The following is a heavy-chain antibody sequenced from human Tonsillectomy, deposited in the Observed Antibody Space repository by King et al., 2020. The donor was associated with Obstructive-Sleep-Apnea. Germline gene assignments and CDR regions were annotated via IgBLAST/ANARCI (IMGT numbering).Heavy chain of an antibody. CDR2: ISSSSYT. D-gene: IGHD4-17*01. CDR3: ARRTVTTAADAFDM. Sequence: VPLVESGGGLVKPGGSLRLPCAASGFTFSDYYMSWIRQAPGKGLEWVSYISSSSYTNYADSVKGRFTISRDNAKNSLYLQMNSLRGEDTAVYYCARRTVTTAADAFDMWGQGTMVTVSS. J-gene: IGHJ3*02. CDR1: GFTFSDYY. V-gene: IGHV3-11*06.